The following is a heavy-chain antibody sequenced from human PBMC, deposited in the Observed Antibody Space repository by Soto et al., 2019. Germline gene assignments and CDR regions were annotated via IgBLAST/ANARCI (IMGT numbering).Heavy chain of an antibody. CDR3: VRGDGDYYDGNGYLGRH. CDR2: LKSDGSGT. CDR1: GFTFSNYC. Sequence: EVQLVESGGGLVQPGGSLRLSCAVSGFTFSNYCMHWVRQAPGKGLVWVSRLKSDGSGTMYADSVKGRLTISRDNTTNTLYLQMNSLRAEDTAVYYCVRGDGDYYDGNGYLGRHWGQGTLVTVSS. D-gene: IGHD3-22*01. V-gene: IGHV3-74*03. J-gene: IGHJ4*02.